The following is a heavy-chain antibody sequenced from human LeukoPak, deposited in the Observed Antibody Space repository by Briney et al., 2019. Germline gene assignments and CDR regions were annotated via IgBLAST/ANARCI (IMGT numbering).Heavy chain of an antibody. CDR3: ARLYGGNEDFDY. Sequence: SETLSLTCAVSGGSISSGGYSWSWIRQPPGKGLEWIGYIYHSGSTYYNPSLKSRVTISVDRSRNQFSLKLSSVTAADTAVYYCARLYGGNEDFDYWGQGTLVTVSS. V-gene: IGHV4-30-2*01. J-gene: IGHJ4*02. CDR2: IYHSGST. D-gene: IGHD5-12*01. CDR1: GGSISSGGYS.